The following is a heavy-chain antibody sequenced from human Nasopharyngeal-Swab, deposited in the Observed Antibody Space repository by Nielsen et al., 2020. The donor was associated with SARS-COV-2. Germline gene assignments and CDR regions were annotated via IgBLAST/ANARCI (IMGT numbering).Heavy chain of an antibody. V-gene: IGHV1-46*01. Sequence: WVRQAPGQGLEWMGIINPSGGSTSYAQKFQGRVTMTRDTSTSTVYMELSSLRSEDTAVYYCASHQDYDILTGYYQSAFDIWGQGTMVTVSS. J-gene: IGHJ3*02. CDR2: INPSGGST. D-gene: IGHD3-9*01. CDR3: ASHQDYDILTGYYQSAFDI.